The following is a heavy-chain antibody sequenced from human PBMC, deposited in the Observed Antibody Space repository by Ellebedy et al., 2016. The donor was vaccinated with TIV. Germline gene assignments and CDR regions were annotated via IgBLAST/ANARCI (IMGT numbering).Heavy chain of an antibody. J-gene: IGHJ4*02. CDR1: GFTFSSYS. V-gene: IGHV3-21*01. Sequence: GESLKISXAASGFTFSSYSMNWVRQAPGKGLEWVSSISSSSSYIYYADSVKGRFTISRDNAKNSLYLQMNSLRAEDTAVYYCASLVDPTLNVDTAMTQYAGYWGQGTLVTVSS. D-gene: IGHD5-18*01. CDR3: ASLVDPTLNVDTAMTQYAGY. CDR2: ISSSSSYI.